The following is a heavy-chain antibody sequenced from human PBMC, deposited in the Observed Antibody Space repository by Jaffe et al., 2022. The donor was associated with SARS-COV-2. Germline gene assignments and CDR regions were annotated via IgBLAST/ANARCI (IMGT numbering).Heavy chain of an antibody. CDR1: GGSISSGSYY. CDR3: ARTLVVAARWGQTSYYFDY. V-gene: IGHV4-61*02. CDR2: IYTSGST. D-gene: IGHD2-15*01. J-gene: IGHJ4*02. Sequence: QVQLQESGPGLVKPSQTLSLTCTVSGGSISSGSYYWSWIRQPAGKGLEWIGRIYTSGSTNYNPSLKSRVTISVDTSKNQFSLKLSSVTAADTAVYYCARTLVVAARWGQTSYYFDYWGQGTLVTVSS.